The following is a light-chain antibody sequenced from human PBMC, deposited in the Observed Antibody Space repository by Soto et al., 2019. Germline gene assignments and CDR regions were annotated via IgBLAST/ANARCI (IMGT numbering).Light chain of an antibody. V-gene: IGKV1-27*01. Sequence: DIQMTQSPSSLSASIGDRFTITCRASQGISNYLAWYQQKPGKSPRLLIYAASTLQSGVPSRFSGSGSGTDFTLTISSLQPEDVATFYCQNYNSVPWTFGQGTKVDIK. J-gene: IGKJ1*01. CDR2: AAS. CDR3: QNYNSVPWT. CDR1: QGISNY.